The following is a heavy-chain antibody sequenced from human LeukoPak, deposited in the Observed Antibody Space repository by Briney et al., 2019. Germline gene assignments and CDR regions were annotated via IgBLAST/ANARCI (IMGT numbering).Heavy chain of an antibody. CDR1: GFTFSSYW. CDR3: AKDMGAYCGGDCYSGPDAFDI. J-gene: IGHJ3*02. V-gene: IGHV3-7*03. CDR2: IKQDGGER. Sequence: AGGSLRLSCAASGFTFSSYWMTWVRQAPGKGLESVAIIKQDGGERYYVDSVKGRFTISRDNSKNTLYLQMNSLRAEDTAVYYCAKDMGAYCGGDCYSGPDAFDIWGQGTMVTVSS. D-gene: IGHD2-21*02.